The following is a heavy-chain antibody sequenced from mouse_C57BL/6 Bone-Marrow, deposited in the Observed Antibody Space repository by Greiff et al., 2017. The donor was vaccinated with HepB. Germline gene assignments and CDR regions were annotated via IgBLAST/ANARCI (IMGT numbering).Heavy chain of an antibody. V-gene: IGHV8-8*01. CDR1: GFSLSTFGMG. Sequence: QVTLKESGPGILQPSQTLSLTCSFSGFSLSTFGMGVGWIRQPSGKGLEWLAHIWWDDDKYYNPALKSRLTISKDTSKNQVFLKIANVDTADTATYYCARTPFYYGSSYGAYWGQGTLVTVSA. CDR3: ARTPFYYGSSYGAY. CDR2: IWWDDDK. J-gene: IGHJ3*01. D-gene: IGHD1-1*01.